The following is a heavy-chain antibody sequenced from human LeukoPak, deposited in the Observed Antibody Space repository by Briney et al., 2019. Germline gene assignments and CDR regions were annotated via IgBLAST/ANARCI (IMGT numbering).Heavy chain of an antibody. D-gene: IGHD1-26*01. CDR1: GFTFSDYF. Sequence: GGSLRLSCAASGFTFSDYFMSWLRQAPGKGLEWVSYISTRNKYINYADSVKGRFTISRDNAKNSLYLQMISLRAKDTAVYYCARDRAGATRDDAFDIWGQGTMVTVSS. CDR2: ISTRNKYI. CDR3: ARDRAGATRDDAFDI. J-gene: IGHJ3*02. V-gene: IGHV3-11*05.